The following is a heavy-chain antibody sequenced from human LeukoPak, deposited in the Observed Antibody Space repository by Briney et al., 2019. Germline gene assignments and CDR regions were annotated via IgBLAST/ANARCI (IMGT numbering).Heavy chain of an antibody. CDR3: ARKVSNHRSIAARGAFDI. V-gene: IGHV4-34*01. CDR2: INHSGST. J-gene: IGHJ3*02. Sequence: PSETLSLTRALHRGSLRGYYWSSIRHPLGKRLESSGQINHSGSTNYNPSLKSRVTISVDTSKTQFSLKLSSVTAADTAVYYCARKVSNHRSIAARGAFDIWGQGTMVTVSS. D-gene: IGHD6-6*01. CDR1: RGSLRGYY.